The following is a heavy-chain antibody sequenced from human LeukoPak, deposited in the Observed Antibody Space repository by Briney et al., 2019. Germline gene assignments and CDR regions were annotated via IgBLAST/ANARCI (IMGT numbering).Heavy chain of an antibody. V-gene: IGHV3-74*01. CDR2: IKGDGIST. Sequence: GGSLRLSCAASGFDFSSNWMHWVRHAPGQGLVWVSRIKGDGISTNYADSVKGRFTISRDIAKNTLYLQMNSLRAEDTAVYYCAARPNTYYYDSSALDYWGQGTLVTVSS. D-gene: IGHD3-22*01. J-gene: IGHJ4*02. CDR3: AARPNTYYYDSSALDY. CDR1: GFDFSSNW.